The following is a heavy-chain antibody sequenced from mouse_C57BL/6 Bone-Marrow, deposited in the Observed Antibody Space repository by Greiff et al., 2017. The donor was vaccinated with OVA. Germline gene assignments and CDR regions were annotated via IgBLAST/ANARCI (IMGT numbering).Heavy chain of an antibody. CDR1: GYSFTDYN. J-gene: IGHJ2*01. Sequence: EVKVVESGPELVKPGASVKISCKASGYSFTDYNMNWVKQSNGKSLEWIGVINPNYGTTSYNQKFKGKATLTVDQSSSTAYMQLNSLTSEDSAVYYCARNYYGSSPFDYWGQGTTLTVSS. D-gene: IGHD1-1*01. V-gene: IGHV1-39*01. CDR3: ARNYYGSSPFDY. CDR2: INPNYGTT.